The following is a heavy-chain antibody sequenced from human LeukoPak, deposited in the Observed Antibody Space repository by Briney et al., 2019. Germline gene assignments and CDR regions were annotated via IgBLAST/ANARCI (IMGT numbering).Heavy chain of an antibody. CDR2: ISAYDGNT. D-gene: IGHD3-10*01. V-gene: IGHV1-18*01. CDR3: TRDGYGSGKGYFDY. J-gene: IGHJ4*02. CDR1: GYTFVSYG. Sequence: ASVKVSCKASGYTFVSYGFSWVRQAPGQGLEWMGWISAYDGNTKSAQKFQGRVTMTTDTSTSTAYTELRSLRSDDTAMYYCTRDGYGSGKGYFDYWGQGSLVTVSS.